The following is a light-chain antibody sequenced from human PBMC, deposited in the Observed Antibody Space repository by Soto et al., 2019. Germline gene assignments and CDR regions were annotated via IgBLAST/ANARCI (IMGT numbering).Light chain of an antibody. J-gene: IGKJ2*02. CDR2: DTS. V-gene: IGKV1-5*01. CDR3: QQYNSFPCT. Sequence: DIQMTQSPSTLSASVGDRVIITCRASQTTSSWLAWYQQKPGRAPNLLIYDTSTLQSGVPPRFSGSGSGTEFTLTISSLQPDDFATYYCQQYNSFPCTFGQGTKVDIK. CDR1: QTTSSW.